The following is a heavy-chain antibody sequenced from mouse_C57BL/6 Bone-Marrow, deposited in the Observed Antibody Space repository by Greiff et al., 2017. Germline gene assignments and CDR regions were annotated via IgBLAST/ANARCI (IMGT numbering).Heavy chain of an antibody. Sequence: VQLEQSGAELARPGASVKLSCKASGYTFTSYGIRWVKQRTGQGLEWIGEIYPRSGNTYYNEKFKGKATLTADKSSSTAYMELSSLTSEDSAVYFYASENYYGSTSYYFDYWGQGTTLTVSS. D-gene: IGHD1-1*01. CDR2: IYPRSGNT. V-gene: IGHV1-81*01. CDR3: ASENYYGSTSYYFDY. J-gene: IGHJ2*01. CDR1: GYTFTSYG.